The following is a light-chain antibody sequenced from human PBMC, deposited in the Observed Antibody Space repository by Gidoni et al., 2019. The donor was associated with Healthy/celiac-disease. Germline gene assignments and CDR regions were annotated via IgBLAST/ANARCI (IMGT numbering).Light chain of an antibody. V-gene: IGKV3-20*01. Sequence: ENVLTQSPGTLSLSQGEIATLSCNASQSVSSIYLTWYQQKPGKAPSLLIYGASSSATGIPDRFSGSGSGTDFTLTISRLEPEDFAVYYCQQYGSSPTFGQGTKVEIK. J-gene: IGKJ1*01. CDR1: QSVSSIY. CDR2: GAS. CDR3: QQYGSSPT.